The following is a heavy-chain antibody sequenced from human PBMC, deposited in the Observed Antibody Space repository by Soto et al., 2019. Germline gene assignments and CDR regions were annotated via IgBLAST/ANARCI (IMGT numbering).Heavy chain of an antibody. CDR2: ILYDGINK. CDR3: VRDRGSGWSNEYYTMDV. J-gene: IGHJ6*02. CDR1: GFTFSTYS. V-gene: IGHV3-30-3*01. Sequence: GGSLRLSGAASGFTFSTYSMHWVRQAPCKGLEWVAVILYDGINKYYADSVKGRFTISRDNSKNTLYLQMNSLRGEDTAEYYCVRDRGSGWSNEYYTMDVWGQGTTVTVSS. D-gene: IGHD6-19*01.